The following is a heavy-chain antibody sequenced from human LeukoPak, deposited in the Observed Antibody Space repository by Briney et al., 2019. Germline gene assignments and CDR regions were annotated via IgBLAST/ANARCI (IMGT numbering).Heavy chain of an antibody. V-gene: IGHV1-2*06. CDR3: ARGQPYGNYNYFDS. D-gene: IGHD4-11*01. CDR2: INPNTGYP. Sequence: GASVKVSCKASGYTFSGYFIHWVRQAPGQGLEWMGRINPNTGYPNHEQNFQGRVTMTRDTSISTAYMELSRLTTDDTAVYFCARGQPYGNYNYFDSWGQGTLVTVSS. CDR1: GYTFSGYF. J-gene: IGHJ5*01.